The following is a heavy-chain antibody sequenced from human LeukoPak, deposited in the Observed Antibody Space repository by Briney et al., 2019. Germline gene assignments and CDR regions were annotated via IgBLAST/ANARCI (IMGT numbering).Heavy chain of an antibody. Sequence: SETLSLTCAVSGGSISSSNWWGWVRQPPGKGLEWIGEIYHSGSTNYNPSLKSRVTISVDKSKNQFSLKLSSVTAADTAVYYCARDKIAARRFYYYGMDVWGQGTTVTVSS. V-gene: IGHV4-4*02. CDR2: IYHSGST. D-gene: IGHD6-6*01. CDR1: GGSISSSNW. CDR3: ARDKIAARRFYYYGMDV. J-gene: IGHJ6*02.